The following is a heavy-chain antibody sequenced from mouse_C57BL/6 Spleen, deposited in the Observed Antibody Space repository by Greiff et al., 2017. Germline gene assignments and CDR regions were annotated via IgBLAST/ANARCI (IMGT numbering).Heavy chain of an antibody. CDR1: GFTFSSYA. CDR2: ISSGGDYI. V-gene: IGHV5-9-1*02. J-gene: IGHJ4*01. CDR3: CGYSYAMDY. Sequence: EVKLMESGEGLVKPGGSLKLSCAASGFTFSSYAMSWVRQTPEKRLEWVAYISSGGDYIYYADTVKGRFTISRDNARNTLYLQMSSLKSEDTAMCYSCGYSYAMDYWGQGTSVTVSS. D-gene: IGHD2-3*01.